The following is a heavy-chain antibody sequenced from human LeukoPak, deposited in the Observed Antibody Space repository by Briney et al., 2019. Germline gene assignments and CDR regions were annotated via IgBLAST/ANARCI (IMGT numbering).Heavy chain of an antibody. J-gene: IGHJ4*02. Sequence: GASVKVSCKASGYTFTGYYMHWVRQAPGQGLEWMGWINPNSGGTNYAQKFQGWVTMTRDTSISTAYMELSRLRSDDTAVYYCASGETLVFGVVIHPFDYWGQGTLVTVSS. CDR3: ASGETLVFGVVIHPFDY. CDR2: INPNSGGT. CDR1: GYTFTGYY. V-gene: IGHV1-2*04. D-gene: IGHD3-3*01.